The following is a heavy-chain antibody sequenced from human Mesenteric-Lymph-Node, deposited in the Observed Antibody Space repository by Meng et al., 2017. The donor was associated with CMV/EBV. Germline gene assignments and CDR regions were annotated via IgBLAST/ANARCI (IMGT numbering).Heavy chain of an antibody. CDR2: IYYSGST. Sequence: SETLSLTCTVSGGSVSSGTYYWNWLRQPPGKGLEWIGYIYYSGSTNYNPSLKSRVTISVDTSKNQFSLKLSSVTAADTAVYYCGGNLDVWGQGTTVTVSS. D-gene: IGHD1-7*01. J-gene: IGHJ6*02. CDR3: GGNLDV. V-gene: IGHV4-61*01. CDR1: GGSVSSGTYY.